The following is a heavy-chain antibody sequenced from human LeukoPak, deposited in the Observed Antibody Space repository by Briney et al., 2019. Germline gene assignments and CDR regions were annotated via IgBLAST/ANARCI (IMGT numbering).Heavy chain of an antibody. J-gene: IGHJ4*02. CDR3: ARGGGYYYDSSGYYYALDY. V-gene: IGHV4-59*01. CDR2: IYDSGST. D-gene: IGHD3-22*01. Sequence: SETLSLTCTVSGDSIRSYYWSWIRQPPGKGLEWIGYIYDSGSTNYNPSLKSRVTISADTPKNQFSLKLSSVTRADTAVYFWARGGGYYYDSSGYYYALDYWGQGTLVTVSS. CDR1: GDSIRSYY.